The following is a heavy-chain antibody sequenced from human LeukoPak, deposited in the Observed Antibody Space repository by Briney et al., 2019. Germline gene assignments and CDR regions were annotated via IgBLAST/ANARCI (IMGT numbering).Heavy chain of an antibody. Sequence: PSETLSLTCTVSGGSISPLYWGWIRQPPGKGLEFIGYIYYSGSTNFNPSLKSRVTLSVDTSKSQISLKLTSVTAADTAVYYCARGGVAAKYYFGFWGQGTLVTVSS. CDR2: IYYSGST. V-gene: IGHV4-59*11. CDR1: GGSISPLY. D-gene: IGHD3-10*01. J-gene: IGHJ4*02. CDR3: ARGGVAAKYYFGF.